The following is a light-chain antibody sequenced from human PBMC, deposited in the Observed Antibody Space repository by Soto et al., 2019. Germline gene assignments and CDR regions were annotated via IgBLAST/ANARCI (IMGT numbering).Light chain of an antibody. CDR2: HAS. CDR1: QTIYSN. Sequence: EIVMTQSPATLSVSPGERVSLSYRASQTIYSNVAWYQQRPGQSPRLLIYHASSRATGIPARFSGSGSGTEFTLTINSLQSEDFAVYYCQQYQNLWTFGQGTKVDIK. CDR3: QQYQNLWT. V-gene: IGKV3-15*01. J-gene: IGKJ1*01.